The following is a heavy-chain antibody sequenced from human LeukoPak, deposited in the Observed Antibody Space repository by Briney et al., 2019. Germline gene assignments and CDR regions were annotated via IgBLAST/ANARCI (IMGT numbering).Heavy chain of an antibody. CDR2: IKHDGSEK. CDR3: ARDPLSYLGEIDTSSYYFDY. D-gene: IGHD3-10*01. V-gene: IGHV3-7*01. CDR1: GFTFSDFW. J-gene: IGHJ4*02. Sequence: PGGSLRLSCAASGFTFSDFWMTWVRQAQGRGREGVANIKHDGSEKYYLDSLKPPFPVSRDNGKHSLYLQMNSLRAEATAVYYCARDPLSYLGEIDTSSYYFDYWRQGTLATVSS.